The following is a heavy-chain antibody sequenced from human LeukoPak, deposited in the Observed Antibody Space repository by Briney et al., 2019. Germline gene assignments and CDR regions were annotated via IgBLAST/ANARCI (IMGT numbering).Heavy chain of an antibody. Sequence: ASVKVSCKASGYTFTSYYMQWVRQAPGQGLEWMGIINPSGGSTSYAQKFQGRVTMTRDMSTSTVYMELSSLRSEDTAVYYCAREPVDTAMVKAGTYYYYYMDVWGKGTTVTVSS. J-gene: IGHJ6*03. CDR3: AREPVDTAMVKAGTYYYYYMDV. D-gene: IGHD5-18*01. CDR1: GYTFTSYY. V-gene: IGHV1-46*01. CDR2: INPSGGST.